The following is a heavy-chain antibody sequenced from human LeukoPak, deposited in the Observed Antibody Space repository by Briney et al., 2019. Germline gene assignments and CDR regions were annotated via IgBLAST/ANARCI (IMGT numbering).Heavy chain of an antibody. V-gene: IGHV3-21*01. CDR2: ISSSSSYI. Sequence: AGGSLRLSCAASGFTFSSYSMNWVRQAPGKGLEWVSSISSSSSYISYADSVKGRFTISRDNAKNSLYLQMNSLRAEDTAVYYCARDRDGGKRSFDYWGQGTLVTVSS. J-gene: IGHJ4*02. D-gene: IGHD2-15*01. CDR3: ARDRDGGKRSFDY. CDR1: GFTFSSYS.